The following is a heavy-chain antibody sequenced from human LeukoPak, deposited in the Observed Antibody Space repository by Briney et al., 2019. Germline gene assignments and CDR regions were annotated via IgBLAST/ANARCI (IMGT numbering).Heavy chain of an antibody. Sequence: ASVKVSCKASGYTFTGHYIHGVRHAPGQGVEWMAWIHPNTGGTKYAQKFQGRVTMTRDTSSSTAYMELSSLRSADTAVYYCASEYKYDSSGANAFDIWGQGTMVTVSS. CDR3: ASEYKYDSSGANAFDI. D-gene: IGHD3-22*01. V-gene: IGHV1-2*02. CDR2: IHPNTGGT. CDR1: GYTFTGHY. J-gene: IGHJ3*02.